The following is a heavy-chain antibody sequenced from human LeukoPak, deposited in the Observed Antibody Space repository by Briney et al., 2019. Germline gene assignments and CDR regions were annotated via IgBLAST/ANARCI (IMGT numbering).Heavy chain of an antibody. CDR1: GFTFSSYW. Sequence: GGSLRLSCAASGFTFSSYWMSWVRQAPGKGLEWVANIKQDGSEKYYVDSVKGRFTISRDNAKNSLYLQMNSLRAEDTAVYYCARDEDSSGYYYGFDYWGQGTLVTVSS. V-gene: IGHV3-7*01. J-gene: IGHJ4*02. D-gene: IGHD3-22*01. CDR2: IKQDGSEK. CDR3: ARDEDSSGYYYGFDY.